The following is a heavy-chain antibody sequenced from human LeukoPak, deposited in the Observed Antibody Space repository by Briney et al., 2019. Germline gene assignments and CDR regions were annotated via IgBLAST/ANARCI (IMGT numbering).Heavy chain of an antibody. CDR3: ARAGSSSWYHYYYYMDV. V-gene: IGHV3-20*04. D-gene: IGHD6-13*01. J-gene: IGHJ6*03. CDR1: GFTFDDYG. Sequence: GGSLRLSCAASGFTFDDYGMSWVRQAPGKGLEWVSGINWNGGSTGYADSVKGRFTISRDNAENSLYLQMNSLRAEDTALYYCARAGSSSWYHYYYYMDVWGKGTTVTVSS. CDR2: INWNGGST.